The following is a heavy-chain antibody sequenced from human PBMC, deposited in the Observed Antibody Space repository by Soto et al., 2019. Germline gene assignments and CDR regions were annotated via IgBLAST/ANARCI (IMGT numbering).Heavy chain of an antibody. CDR3: ARDRGGGFWSGFYWDPLFDY. J-gene: IGHJ4*02. CDR2: ISAYNGNT. D-gene: IGHD3-3*01. V-gene: IGHV1-18*01. CDR1: GYTFTSYG. Sequence: ASVKVSCKASGYTFTSYGISWVRQAPGQGLEWMGWISAYNGNTNYAQKLQGRVTMTTDTSTSTAYMELRSLRSDDTAVYYCARDRGGGFWSGFYWDPLFDYWGGGPLVTVP.